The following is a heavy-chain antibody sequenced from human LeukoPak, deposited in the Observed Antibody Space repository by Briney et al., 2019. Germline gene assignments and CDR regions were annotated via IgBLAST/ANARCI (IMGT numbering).Heavy chain of an antibody. D-gene: IGHD6-19*01. CDR2: IKSKTDGGTT. CDR1: GFTFSNAW. CDR3: TTEYGSGWFYYFDY. V-gene: IGHV3-15*01. Sequence: GGSLRLSCAASGFTFSNAWMSWVRQAPGKGLEWVGRIKSKTDGGTTHYAAPVQGRFTISRDDSNNTLYLQMNSLKTEDTAVYYCTTEYGSGWFYYFDYWGQGTLVTVSS. J-gene: IGHJ4*02.